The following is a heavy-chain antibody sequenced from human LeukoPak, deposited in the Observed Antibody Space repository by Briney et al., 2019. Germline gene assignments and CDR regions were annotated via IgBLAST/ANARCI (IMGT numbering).Heavy chain of an antibody. V-gene: IGHV5-51*01. CDR3: ARSSAVTYTFDY. CDR2: IYPGDSDT. Sequence: GESLKISCKGSGYSFTSYWIGWVRQMPGKGLEWMGIIYPGDSDTRYSPSFQGQVTISADKSISTAYLQWSSLRSEDTAVYYCARSSAVTYTFDYWGQGTLVTVSS. D-gene: IGHD4-17*01. CDR1: GYSFTSYW. J-gene: IGHJ4*02.